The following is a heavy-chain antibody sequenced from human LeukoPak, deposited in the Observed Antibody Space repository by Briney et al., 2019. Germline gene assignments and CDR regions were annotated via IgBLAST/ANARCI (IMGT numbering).Heavy chain of an antibody. CDR1: GHSLSELP. V-gene: IGHV1-24*01. D-gene: IGHD5-24*01. CDR2: FDPENDER. Sequence: PRASVKVSCKVSGHSLSELPMYWVRQAPGKGLEWMGGFDPENDERIYAQKFRDRFTITEDTSTDTAYVELSSLTTEDTAFYYCATEMTSIVLDSWGQGTLVTVSS. CDR3: ATEMTSIVLDS. J-gene: IGHJ4*02.